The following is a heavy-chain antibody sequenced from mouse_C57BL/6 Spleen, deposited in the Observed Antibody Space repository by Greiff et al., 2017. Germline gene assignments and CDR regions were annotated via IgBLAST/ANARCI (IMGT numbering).Heavy chain of an antibody. V-gene: IGHV1-15*01. D-gene: IGHD2-5*01. CDR2: IDPETGGT. CDR3: TRGGYSKFAV. Sequence: VQLQQSGAELVRPGASVPLSCKASGYTFTDYELHWVKQTPVHGLEWIGAIDPETGGTAYNQKFKGKAILTADKSSSTAYMELRSLTSEDSAVYYCTRGGYSKFAVWGAGPTRTVSS. CDR1: GYTFTDYE. J-gene: IGHJ1*01.